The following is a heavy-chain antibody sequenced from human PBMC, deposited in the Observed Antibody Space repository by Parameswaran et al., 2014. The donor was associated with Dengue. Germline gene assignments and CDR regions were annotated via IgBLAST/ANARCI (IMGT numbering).Heavy chain of an antibody. Sequence: QPPGKGLEWVSSISSSSSYIYYADSVKGRFTISRDNAKNSLYLQMNSLRAEDTAVYYCAREGSAAGAYIDYWGQGTLVTVSS. D-gene: IGHD6-13*01. CDR2: ISSSSSYI. V-gene: IGHV3-21*03. J-gene: IGHJ4*02. CDR3: AREGSAAGAYIDY.